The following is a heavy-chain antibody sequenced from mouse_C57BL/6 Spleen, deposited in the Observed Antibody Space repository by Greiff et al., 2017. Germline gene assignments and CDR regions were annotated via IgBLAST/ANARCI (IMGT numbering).Heavy chain of an antibody. CDR2: IYPSDSET. CDR1: GYTFTSYW. Sequence: VQLQQSGAELVRPGSSVKLSCKASGYTFTSYWMDWVKQRPGQGLEWIGNIYPSDSETHYNQKFKDKATLTVDKSSSTAYMQLSSLTSADSAVXYCAGRGYGSSYGAYWGQGTLVTVSA. J-gene: IGHJ3*01. V-gene: IGHV1-61*01. D-gene: IGHD1-1*01. CDR3: AGRGYGSSYGAY.